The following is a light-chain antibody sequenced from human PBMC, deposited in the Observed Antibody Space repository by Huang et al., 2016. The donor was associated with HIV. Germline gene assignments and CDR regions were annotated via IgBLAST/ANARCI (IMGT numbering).Light chain of an antibody. CDR1: QRVLYSSNNKNY. CDR3: QQYYSSPQT. V-gene: IGKV4-1*01. Sequence: DIVMTQSPDSLAVSLGERATINCKSSQRVLYSSNNKNYLAWYQQKPGQPPKLLIYWASTRESGVPDRVIGSGSGTDFTLTISSLQAEDVAVYYCQQYYSSPQTFGQGTKVEIK. J-gene: IGKJ1*01. CDR2: WAS.